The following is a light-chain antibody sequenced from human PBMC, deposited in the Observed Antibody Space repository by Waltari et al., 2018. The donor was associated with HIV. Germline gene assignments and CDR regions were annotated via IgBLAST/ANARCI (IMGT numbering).Light chain of an antibody. CDR3: CSYAGSSTFVV. J-gene: IGLJ2*01. CDR1: SSDVGSYNL. CDR2: EVS. V-gene: IGLV2-23*02. Sequence: QSALTQPASVSGSPGQSITISCTGTSSDVGSYNLVSWYQQHPGKAPELMIYEVSKRPSGVSTRFSVSKSGNTASLTISGLQAEDEADYYCCSYAGSSTFVVFGGGTKLTVL.